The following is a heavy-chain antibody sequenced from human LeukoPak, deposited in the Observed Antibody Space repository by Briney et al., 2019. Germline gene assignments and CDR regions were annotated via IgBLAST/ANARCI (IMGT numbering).Heavy chain of an antibody. J-gene: IGHJ5*02. V-gene: IGHV3-53*05. CDR3: AKSSAAAAGDGRFDP. Sequence: PGGSLRLSCAASGFTVSSNYMSWVRQAPGKGLEWVSVIYSGGSTYYADSVKGRFTISRDNSKNTLYLQMNSLRAEDTAVYYCAKSSAAAAGDGRFDPWGQGTLVTVSS. CDR2: IYSGGST. D-gene: IGHD6-13*01. CDR1: GFTVSSNY.